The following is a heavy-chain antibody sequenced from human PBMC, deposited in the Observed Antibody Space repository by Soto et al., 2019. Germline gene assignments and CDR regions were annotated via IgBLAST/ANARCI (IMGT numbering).Heavy chain of an antibody. CDR3: ARTLRIAAPGIPTWFDT. CDR1: GDSITSYY. D-gene: IGHD6-13*01. V-gene: IGHV4-59*01. CDR2: IYYSGST. Sequence: LSLTCTVSGDSITSYYWSWIRQPPGKGLEWIGYIYYSGSTNYNPSLKSRVTISVDTSKNQFSLKLNSVTAADTAVYYCARTLRIAAPGIPTWFDTWGQGTLVTVS. J-gene: IGHJ5*02.